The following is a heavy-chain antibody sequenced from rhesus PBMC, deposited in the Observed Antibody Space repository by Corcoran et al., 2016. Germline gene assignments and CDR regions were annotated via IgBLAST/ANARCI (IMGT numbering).Heavy chain of an antibody. CDR2: IYPGDSDT. CDR3: AKPHSSYYYGVDS. CDR1: GYSFTGSW. Sequence: GAEVKRPGESLRISCKTSGYSFTGSWISWVRQMPGKGLEWMGSIYPGDSDTRYNPSFQGHVTISADKSISTTYLQWSSLKASDTATYYCAKPHSSYYYGVDSWGQGALVTVSS. J-gene: IGHJ1*01. D-gene: IGHD4-29*01. V-gene: IGHV5-43*01.